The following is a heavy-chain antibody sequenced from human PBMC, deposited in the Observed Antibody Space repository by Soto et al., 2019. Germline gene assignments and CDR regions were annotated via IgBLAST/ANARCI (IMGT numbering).Heavy chain of an antibody. CDR3: ARDGSGGVDYYDSSGFGY. CDR1: GYTFTSYY. V-gene: IGHV1-46*01. Sequence: ASVKVSCKASGYTFTSYYMHWVRQAPGQGLEWMGIINPSGGSTSYAQKLRGRVTMTRDTPTSTVYMELSSLRSEDTAVYYCARDGSGGVDYYDSSGFGYWGQGTLVTVSS. CDR2: INPSGGST. D-gene: IGHD3-22*01. J-gene: IGHJ4*02.